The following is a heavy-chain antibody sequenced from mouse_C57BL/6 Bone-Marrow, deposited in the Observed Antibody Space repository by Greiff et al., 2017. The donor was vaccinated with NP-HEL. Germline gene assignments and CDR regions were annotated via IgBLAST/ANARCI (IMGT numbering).Heavy chain of an antibody. V-gene: IGHV14-2*01. CDR2: INPGDGDT. CDR3: DRMDY. J-gene: IGHJ2*01. Sequence: EVQLVESGAELVKPGASVKLSCTASGFTFTDYYMHWVKQRPEQGLEWIGSINPGDGDTNYAPKFQGKATITADTSSNTAYMQLSSLTSEDTAVYYCDRMDYGGQGNTLTVSS. CDR1: GFTFTDYY.